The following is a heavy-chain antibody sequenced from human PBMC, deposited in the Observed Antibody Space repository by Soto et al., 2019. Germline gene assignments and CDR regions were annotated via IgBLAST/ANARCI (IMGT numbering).Heavy chain of an antibody. V-gene: IGHV1-69*12. Sequence: QVQLVQSGAEVKKPGSSVKVSCKASGGTFSSYAISWVRQAPGQGLEWMGGIIPIFGTENYAQKFQGRVTITADESTSTAYMELSSLRSEDTAVYYCARRPPGYCSGGSCYSRWFDPWGQGTLVTVSS. D-gene: IGHD2-15*01. CDR3: ARRPPGYCSGGSCYSRWFDP. J-gene: IGHJ5*02. CDR2: IIPIFGTE. CDR1: GGTFSSYA.